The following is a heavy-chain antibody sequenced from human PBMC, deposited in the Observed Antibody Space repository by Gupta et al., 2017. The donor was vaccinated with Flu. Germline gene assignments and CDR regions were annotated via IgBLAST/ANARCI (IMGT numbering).Heavy chain of an antibody. CDR3: ARADANNDFDS. D-gene: IGHD2-2*01. J-gene: IGHJ4*02. CDR1: GDSIHSSSYF. V-gene: IGHV4-39*01. CDR2: VYYGGSIV. Sequence: QLQLQESGPGLVKPSETLSLTCTVSGDSIHSSSYFWGWIRQPPGKGLEWIANVYYGGSIVYYSPSLKSRATISLDTSKRQFSLKLTSVTAADTAVYYCARADANNDFDSWGQGTLVTVSS.